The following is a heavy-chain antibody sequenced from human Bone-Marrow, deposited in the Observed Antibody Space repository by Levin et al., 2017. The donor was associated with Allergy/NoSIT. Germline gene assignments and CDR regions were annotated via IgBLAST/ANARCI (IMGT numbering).Heavy chain of an antibody. J-gene: IGHJ4*02. V-gene: IGHV4-4*02. D-gene: IGHD2-15*01. CDR2: IYHSGST. Sequence: SETLSLTCAVSGGSISSSNWWSWVRQPPGKGLEWIGEIYHSGSTNYNPSLKSRVTISVDKSKNQFSLKLSSVTAADTAVYYCAREVEYGRYCSGGSCSNDYFDYWGQGTLVTVSS. CDR1: GGSISSSNW. CDR3: AREVEYGRYCSGGSCSNDYFDY.